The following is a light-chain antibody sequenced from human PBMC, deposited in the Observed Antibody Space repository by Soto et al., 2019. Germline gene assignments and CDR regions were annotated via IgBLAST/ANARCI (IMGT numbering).Light chain of an antibody. V-gene: IGKV1-27*01. J-gene: IGKJ1*01. Sequence: DIPMTQSPSSLSASVGDRVTITCRASQGISDYLAWYQQQPGKVPKLLIYAASTLLSGVPSRFSGRGFGTDFTLTISSLQPEDVATYYCQKYNSVPPTFGQGTKVEIK. CDR2: AAS. CDR1: QGISDY. CDR3: QKYNSVPPT.